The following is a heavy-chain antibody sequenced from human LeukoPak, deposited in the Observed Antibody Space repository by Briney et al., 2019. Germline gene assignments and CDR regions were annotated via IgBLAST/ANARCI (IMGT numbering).Heavy chain of an antibody. J-gene: IGHJ6*02. D-gene: IGHD3-16*01. Sequence: GGSLRLSCAASGFTFSSYAMSWVRQAPGKGLEWVSAIGGTGGRTYYADSVKGRFTISRDNSKNTPYLQMNSLRPEDTAMYYCARVRGGRSWYYYGMDVWGRGTTVTVSS. CDR3: ARVRGGRSWYYYGMDV. CDR2: IGGTGGRT. CDR1: GFTFSSYA. V-gene: IGHV3-23*01.